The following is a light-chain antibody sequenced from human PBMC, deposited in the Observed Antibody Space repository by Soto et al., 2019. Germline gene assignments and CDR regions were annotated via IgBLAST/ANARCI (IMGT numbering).Light chain of an antibody. CDR3: QQFNNYPWT. CDR2: DAS. V-gene: IGKV1-5*01. J-gene: IGKJ1*01. CDR1: QTINNS. Sequence: DIQMTQSPSTLSASVGDRVTITCRASQTINNSLAWYQQKPGKAPNLLIYDASSLQSGVPSRFSGSGSGTEFNLTISSLQPDDFATFYCQQFNNYPWTFGQGTKVEI.